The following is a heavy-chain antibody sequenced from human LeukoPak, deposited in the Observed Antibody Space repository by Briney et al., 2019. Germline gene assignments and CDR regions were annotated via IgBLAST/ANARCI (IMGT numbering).Heavy chain of an antibody. J-gene: IGHJ2*01. CDR1: GDSISTYY. CDR3: ARANRDPWYFDL. V-gene: IGHV4-4*07. CDR2: IYSSGNT. D-gene: IGHD5-24*01. Sequence: SETLSLTCTVSGDSISTYYWSWIRQPAGKGLEWIGRIYSSGNTNYNPSLKSRVTMSVDTSKNQFSLKLSSVTAADTAVYSCARANRDPWYFDLWGRGTLVTVSS.